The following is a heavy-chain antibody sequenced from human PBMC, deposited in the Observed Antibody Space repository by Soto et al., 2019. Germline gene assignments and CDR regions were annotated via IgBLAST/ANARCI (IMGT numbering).Heavy chain of an antibody. CDR1: AFTFSNYA. D-gene: IGHD1-1*01. Sequence: GGSLKLSCGASAFTFSNYAMHWVRQAPGKGLEWVSGISSSGVSTNYADSLKGRFTISRDNSKHTLYLQMNSLGAEDTAVYYCAKGSTATTTRVDYWGQGTLVTVSS. CDR3: AKGSTATTTRVDY. V-gene: IGHV3-23*01. J-gene: IGHJ4*02. CDR2: ISSSGVST.